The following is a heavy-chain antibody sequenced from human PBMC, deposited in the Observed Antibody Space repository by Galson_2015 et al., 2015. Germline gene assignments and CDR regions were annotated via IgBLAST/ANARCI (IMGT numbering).Heavy chain of an antibody. CDR2: INPSGGST. J-gene: IGHJ4*02. CDR1: GYTFTSYY. D-gene: IGHD3-22*01. V-gene: IGHV1-46*03. CDR3: AKTEYSGYYYGGAGD. Sequence: SVQVSCKASGYTFTSYYMHWVRQAPGQGLEWMGIINPSGGSTSYAQKFQGRVTMTRDTSTSTVYMELSSLRSEDTAVYYCAKTEYSGYYYGGAGDWGQGTLVTVSS.